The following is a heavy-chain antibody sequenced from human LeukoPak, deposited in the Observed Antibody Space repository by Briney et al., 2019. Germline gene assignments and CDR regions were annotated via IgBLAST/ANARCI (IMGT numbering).Heavy chain of an antibody. Sequence: SETLSLTCTVSGGSISGYYWSWIRQPPGKGLEWIGEINHSGSTNYNPSLKSRVTISVDTSKNQFSLKLSSVTAADTAVYYCARVVPAVNAIGDWGQGTLVTVSS. J-gene: IGHJ4*02. CDR3: ARVVPAVNAIGD. CDR1: GGSISGYY. D-gene: IGHD2-2*01. CDR2: INHSGST. V-gene: IGHV4-34*01.